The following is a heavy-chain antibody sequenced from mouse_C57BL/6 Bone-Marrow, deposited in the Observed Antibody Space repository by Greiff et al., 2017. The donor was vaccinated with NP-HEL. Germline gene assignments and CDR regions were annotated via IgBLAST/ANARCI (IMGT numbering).Heavy chain of an antibody. CDR2: ISYSGST. D-gene: IGHD2-2*01. V-gene: IGHV3-8*01. CDR1: GYSITSDY. CDR3: ARSPLWLRQNYYAMDY. J-gene: IGHJ4*01. Sequence: EVKVEESGPGLAKPSQTLSLTCSVTGYSITSDYWNWIRKFPGNKLEYMGYISYSGSTYYNPSLKSRISITRDTSKNQYYLQFNSVTTEETATYYCARSPLWLRQNYYAMDYGGQGTSVPVSS.